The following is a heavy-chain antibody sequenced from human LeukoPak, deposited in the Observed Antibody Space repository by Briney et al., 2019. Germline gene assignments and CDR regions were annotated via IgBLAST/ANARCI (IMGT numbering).Heavy chain of an antibody. CDR2: IYYSVST. D-gene: IGHD3-22*01. J-gene: IGHJ4*02. V-gene: IGHV4-39*01. CDR3: ASLHYYDSTTGGDYFDY. CDR1: GGSISSRSYH. Sequence: PSETLSLTCTVSGGSISSRSYHWGWIRQPPGKGLAWIGSIYYSVSTYYNPSLKSRVTISVDTSKNQFSLKLSSVTAADTAVYYCASLHYYDSTTGGDYFDYWGQGTLVTVSS.